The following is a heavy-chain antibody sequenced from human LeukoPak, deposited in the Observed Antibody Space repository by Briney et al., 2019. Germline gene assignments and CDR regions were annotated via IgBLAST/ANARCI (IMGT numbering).Heavy chain of an antibody. CDR2: INPNSGGT. Sequence: ASVKVSCKASGYTFTGYTMHWVRQAPGQGLEWMGWINPNSGGTNYAQKFQGRVTMTRDTSISTAYMELSRLRSDDTAVYYCARGPLRAGSPPSYYFHYWRQGTLVTVSS. CDR3: ARGPLRAGSPPSYYFHY. V-gene: IGHV1-2*02. D-gene: IGHD3-10*01. CDR1: GYTFTGYT. J-gene: IGHJ4*02.